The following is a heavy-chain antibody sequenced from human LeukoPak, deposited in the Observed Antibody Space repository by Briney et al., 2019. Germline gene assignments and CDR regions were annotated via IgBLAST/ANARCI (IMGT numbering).Heavy chain of an antibody. D-gene: IGHD6-19*01. CDR1: GFTFTNYW. Sequence: RGSLRDSRAASGFTFTNYWMIWVRQAPGKGLEWVANIKQDGSEKYYVDSVKGRFTISRDNAKNSLYLQMNSLRAEDTAVYYCARDRSAVTVGHWAKGPLVIVSS. J-gene: IGHJ4*02. CDR2: IKQDGSEK. CDR3: ARDRSAVTVGH. V-gene: IGHV3-7*05.